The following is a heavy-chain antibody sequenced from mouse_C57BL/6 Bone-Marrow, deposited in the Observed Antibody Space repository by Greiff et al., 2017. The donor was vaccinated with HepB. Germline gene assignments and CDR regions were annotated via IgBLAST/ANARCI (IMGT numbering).Heavy chain of an antibody. D-gene: IGHD2-1*01. CDR1: GFSLSTFGMG. V-gene: IGHV8-8*01. J-gene: IGHJ3*01. CDR2: IWWDDDK. Sequence: QVQLKESGPGILQPSQTLSLTCSFSGFSLSTFGMGVGWIRQPSGKGLEWLAHIWWDDDKYYNPALKSRLTISKDTSKNQVFLKIANVDTADTATYYCARMAYGNYLAWFAYWGQGTLVTVSA. CDR3: ARMAYGNYLAWFAY.